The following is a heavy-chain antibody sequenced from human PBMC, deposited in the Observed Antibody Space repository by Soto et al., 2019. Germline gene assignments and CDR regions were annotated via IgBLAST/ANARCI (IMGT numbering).Heavy chain of an antibody. D-gene: IGHD3-3*01. CDR3: ARYDVGGVITSYYFDY. V-gene: IGHV4-30-4*01. CDR1: GGSISSGDYY. Sequence: QVQLQESGPGLVKPSQTLSLTCTVSGGSISSGDYYWSWIRQPPGKGLEWIGYIYYSGSTYYNPSLTSPLTISVDTSKHQFSLKLSSVTAADTAVYYCARYDVGGVITSYYFDYWGQGTLVTVSS. CDR2: IYYSGST. J-gene: IGHJ4*02.